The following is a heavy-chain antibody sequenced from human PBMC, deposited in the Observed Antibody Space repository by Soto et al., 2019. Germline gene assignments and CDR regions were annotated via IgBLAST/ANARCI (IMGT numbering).Heavy chain of an antibody. D-gene: IGHD2-21*01. V-gene: IGHV3-49*03. CDR2: IRSKAYGETT. Sequence: GGSLRLSCTGSGFTFGDYAVSWFRQAPGKGLECVGFIRSKAYGETTDYAASVKGRFTISRDDSRTIAYLRMSSLKTEDTATYYCSRGFYANTSYPRFDFWGQGTLVTVSS. CDR1: GFTFGDYA. CDR3: SRGFYANTSYPRFDF. J-gene: IGHJ4*02.